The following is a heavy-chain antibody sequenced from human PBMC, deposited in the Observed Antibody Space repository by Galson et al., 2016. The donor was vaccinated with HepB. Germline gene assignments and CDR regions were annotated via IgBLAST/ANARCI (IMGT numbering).Heavy chain of an antibody. J-gene: IGHJ2*01. D-gene: IGHD3-10*01. CDR3: ARGASGYWYFDL. CDR1: GFTFSNSA. V-gene: IGHV3-30*04. CDR2: ISYDGNNK. Sequence: SLRLSCAASGFTFSNSAMHWVRQAPGKGLEWVALISYDGNNKYSADSVKGRFTISRDNSKTTLYLKINRLRAEDPAVYYCARGASGYWYFDLWGRGTLVTVSS.